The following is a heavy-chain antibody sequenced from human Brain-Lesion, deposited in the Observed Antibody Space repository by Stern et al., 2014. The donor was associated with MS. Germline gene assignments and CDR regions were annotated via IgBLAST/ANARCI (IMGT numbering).Heavy chain of an antibody. Sequence: VQLVESGGGVVQPGRPLRLSCVASGFTFGSCAMHWVRQAPGKGLGWAAGVSYDGSNKYYADSVKGRFTISRDNSQNTLYMQMSSLRPEDTAVYYCAKDRQYLTYFFDHWGQGSLVTVSS. CDR1: GFTFGSCA. CDR3: AKDRQYLTYFFDH. D-gene: IGHD2/OR15-2a*01. J-gene: IGHJ5*02. CDR2: VSYDGSNK. V-gene: IGHV3-30*18.